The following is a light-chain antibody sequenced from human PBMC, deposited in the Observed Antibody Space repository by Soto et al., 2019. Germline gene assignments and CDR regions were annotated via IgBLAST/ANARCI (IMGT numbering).Light chain of an antibody. Sequence: QSALTQPASVSGSPGQSITISCTGTSSDVGNYNLVSWYQQHPGKAPKLMIYDVNQRPSRVSDRFSGSKSGNTASLTNSGLQAEDEADYYCCSSAGSYTWVFGGGTQLTVL. J-gene: IGLJ3*02. CDR1: SSDVGNYNL. V-gene: IGLV2-23*02. CDR2: DVN. CDR3: CSSAGSYTWV.